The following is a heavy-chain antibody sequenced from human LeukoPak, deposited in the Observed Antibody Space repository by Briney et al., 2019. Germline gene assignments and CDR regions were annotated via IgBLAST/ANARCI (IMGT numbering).Heavy chain of an antibody. V-gene: IGHV3-30*02. CDR2: IRSDGSNK. CDR3: AKDCGRGPDYMDV. CDR1: GFTFSNYG. D-gene: IGHD2-21*01. J-gene: IGHJ6*03. Sequence: GGSLRLSCAASGFTFSNYGMHWVRQAPGRGLEWVAFIRSDGSNKYYTDPVKGRFTISRDNSKNTLYLQMNSLGAEDTAVYYCAKDCGRGPDYMDVWGKGTTVTVSS.